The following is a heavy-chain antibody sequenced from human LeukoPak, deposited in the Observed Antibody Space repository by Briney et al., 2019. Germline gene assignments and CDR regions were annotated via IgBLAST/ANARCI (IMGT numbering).Heavy chain of an antibody. CDR1: GGSISSYY. Sequence: SETLSLTCTVSGGSISSYYWSWIRQPAGKGLEWIGRIYTSGSTNYNPSLKSRVTMSVGTSKNQFSLKLSSVTAADTAVYYCARSLAYSSSWYAAYFDYWGQGTLVTVSS. CDR3: ARSLAYSSSWYAAYFDY. V-gene: IGHV4-4*07. CDR2: IYTSGST. D-gene: IGHD6-13*01. J-gene: IGHJ4*02.